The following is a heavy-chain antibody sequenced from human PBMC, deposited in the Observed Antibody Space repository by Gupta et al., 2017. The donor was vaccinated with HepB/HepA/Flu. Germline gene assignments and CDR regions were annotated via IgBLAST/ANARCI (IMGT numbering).Heavy chain of an antibody. V-gene: IGHV4-59*01. CDR1: GGSISSSY. Sequence: QLQLQESGPGLVKPSETLYLTCTASGGSISSSYWRWIRQTPGKGLEWIGYIYYSGSTNYNPSLKSRVTISVDTSKNQFSLKLSSVTAADTAVYYCARVLWGYCSSTSCYADNWFDPWGQGTLVTVSS. CDR3: ARVLWGYCSSTSCYADNWFDP. J-gene: IGHJ5*02. CDR2: IYYSGST. D-gene: IGHD2-2*01.